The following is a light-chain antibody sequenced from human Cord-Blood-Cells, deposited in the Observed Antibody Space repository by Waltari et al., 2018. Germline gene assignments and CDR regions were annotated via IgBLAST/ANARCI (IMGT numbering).Light chain of an antibody. CDR3: CSYAGRYVYV. V-gene: IGLV2-11*01. Sequence: QSALTQPRSVTGSPGQSDPMSCTGTSSHVGGYNYVSWYQQHPAQAPKLMIYEFSKRPSGVPDRFSGSKSGNTASLTISGLQAEDEADYYCCSYAGRYVYVFGTGTKVTVL. J-gene: IGLJ1*01. CDR2: EFS. CDR1: SSHVGGYNY.